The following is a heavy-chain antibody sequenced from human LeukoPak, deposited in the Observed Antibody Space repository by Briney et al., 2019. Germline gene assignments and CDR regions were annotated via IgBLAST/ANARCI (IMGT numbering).Heavy chain of an antibody. D-gene: IGHD4-23*01. CDR1: GFTFSVYS. V-gene: IGHV3-21*01. CDR3: ATDYAGNSLWYYYGLGV. CDR2: ISFDCGYI. J-gene: IGHJ6*02. Sequence: GGSLRLSRAASGFTFSVYSMNWVRQAPGKGLEWVSCISFDCGYIFYPASLTRPFPISTDNSMNSLYLQMNSLRAEDTAVYYCATDYAGNSLWYYYGLGVWGQGTTVTVSS.